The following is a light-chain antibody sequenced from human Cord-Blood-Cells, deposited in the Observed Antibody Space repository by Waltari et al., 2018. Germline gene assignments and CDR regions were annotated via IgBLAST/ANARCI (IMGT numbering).Light chain of an antibody. CDR2: GAS. J-gene: IGKJ1*01. CDR1: QSVSSSY. Sequence: EIVLTQSPGTLSLSHEERATLSGRASQSVSSSYLAWYQQKPGHAPRLLIYGASSRATGIPDRFSGSGSGTDFTLTISRLEPEDFAVYYCQQYGSSPRTFGQGTKVEIK. V-gene: IGKV3-20*01. CDR3: QQYGSSPRT.